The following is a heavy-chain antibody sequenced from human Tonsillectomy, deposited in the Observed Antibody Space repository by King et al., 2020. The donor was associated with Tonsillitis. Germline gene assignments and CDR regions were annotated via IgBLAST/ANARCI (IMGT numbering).Heavy chain of an antibody. J-gene: IGHJ4*02. D-gene: IGHD3-22*01. V-gene: IGHV1-18*04. CDR3: ARGYADSSGIHDH. CDR2: ISAYNGNT. CDR1: GYTFTSYG. Sequence: VQLVESGAEVKKPGASVKVACTASGYTFTSYGISWVRQAPGQGLEWMGWISAYNGNTNYAQKIQGRVTMTTYTSTSTAYMELRSLRSDEPAVYYCARGYADSSGIHDHGGQGTLVSVSA.